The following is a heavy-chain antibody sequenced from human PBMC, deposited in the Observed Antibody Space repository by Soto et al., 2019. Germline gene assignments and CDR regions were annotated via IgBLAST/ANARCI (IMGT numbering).Heavy chain of an antibody. V-gene: IGHV1-69*02. J-gene: IGHJ4*02. Sequence: VKVSCKASKGTFSSYTISWVRQPPGQGLEWMGRIIPILGIANYAQKFQGRVTITADKSTSTAYMELSSLRSEDAAVYYCARPYSGYDYFDYWGQGTLVTVSS. CDR1: KGTFSSYT. CDR2: IIPILGIA. D-gene: IGHD5-12*01. CDR3: ARPYSGYDYFDY.